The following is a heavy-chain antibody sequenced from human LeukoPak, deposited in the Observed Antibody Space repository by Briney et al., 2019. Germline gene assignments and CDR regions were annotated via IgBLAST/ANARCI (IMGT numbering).Heavy chain of an antibody. D-gene: IGHD3-3*01. Sequence: PGGSLRLSCAASGFTVSSNYMSWVRQAPGKGLEWVSVIYSGGSTYYADSVKGRFTISRDNSKNTLYLQMNSLRAEGTAVYYCAKDSTVLRFLEWANYFDYWGQGTLVTVSS. CDR1: GFTVSSNY. CDR2: IYSGGST. V-gene: IGHV3-53*01. J-gene: IGHJ4*02. CDR3: AKDSTVLRFLEWANYFDY.